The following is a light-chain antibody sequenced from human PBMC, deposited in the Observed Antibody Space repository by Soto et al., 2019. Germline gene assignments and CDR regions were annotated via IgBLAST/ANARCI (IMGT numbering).Light chain of an antibody. CDR3: QQYNNWPWT. J-gene: IGKJ1*01. CDR2: GAS. CDR1: QSVSDK. Sequence: EMVMTQSPATLSVSPGERTTLSCRASQSVSDKLAWYQQKPGQAPRLLIYGASTRATGIPARFSGSGSGTEFTLTSSSLQSEDVAVYYCQQYNNWPWTFGQGTKVEIK. V-gene: IGKV3-15*01.